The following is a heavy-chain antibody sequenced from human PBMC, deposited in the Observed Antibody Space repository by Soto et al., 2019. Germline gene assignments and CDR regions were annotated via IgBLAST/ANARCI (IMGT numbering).Heavy chain of an antibody. V-gene: IGHV1-3*01. Sequence: ASVKVSCKASGYTFTNYAIHWVRQAPGQRLEWMGWINAGNGNRKYSQKFQGRVTITRDTSASTAYMELSSLRSEDTAVYYCAREGDVPYYYYGMDVWGQGTTVTVSS. CDR2: INAGNGNR. D-gene: IGHD2-21*02. CDR1: GYTFTNYA. J-gene: IGHJ6*02. CDR3: AREGDVPYYYYGMDV.